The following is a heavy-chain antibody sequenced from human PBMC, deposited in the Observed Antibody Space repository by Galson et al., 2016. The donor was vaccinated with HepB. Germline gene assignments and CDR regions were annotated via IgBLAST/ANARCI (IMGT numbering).Heavy chain of an antibody. CDR1: GLTFGDYG. Sequence: SLRLSCAASGLTFGDYGMHWVRQAPGKGLEWISLISGDGDSTYYAYSVKGRFTISRDNRKNILYLQMNSLSSEDSALYYCAPEAFDIWGQGTMVTVSS. CDR3: APEAFDI. V-gene: IGHV3-43*02. J-gene: IGHJ3*02. CDR2: ISGDGDST.